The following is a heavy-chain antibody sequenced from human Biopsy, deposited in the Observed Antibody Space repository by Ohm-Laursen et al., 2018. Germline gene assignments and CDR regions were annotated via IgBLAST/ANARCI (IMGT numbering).Heavy chain of an antibody. V-gene: IGHV3-23*01. D-gene: IGHD2-15*01. Sequence: SLRLSCTASGFTLSSNAMSWVRQVPGKGLEWVSGIGSDGAKHCRDSVRGRFTISRDNSKSSLSLEMNSLRVEDTAIYYCAKDLHYWAAMDVWGPGTTVTVSS. CDR1: GFTLSSNA. J-gene: IGHJ6*02. CDR3: AKDLHYWAAMDV. CDR2: IGSDGAK.